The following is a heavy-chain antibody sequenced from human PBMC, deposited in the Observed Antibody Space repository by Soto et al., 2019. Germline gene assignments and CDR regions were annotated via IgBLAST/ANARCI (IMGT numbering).Heavy chain of an antibody. V-gene: IGHV4-31*03. CDR3: ARHVGSSGWYDEGYSYYAMDV. J-gene: IGHJ6*02. D-gene: IGHD6-19*01. CDR2: ITHSGRT. Sequence: QVQLQESGPGLVKPSQTLSLTCSVSDFSIRSGGYFWSWIRQRPGKGLEWIGYITHSGRTNYNPSLKSRLTISLDTSNNQFSLKLSSVTAADTAVYYCARHVGSSGWYDEGYSYYAMDVWGQGTTVTVSS. CDR1: DFSIRSGGYF.